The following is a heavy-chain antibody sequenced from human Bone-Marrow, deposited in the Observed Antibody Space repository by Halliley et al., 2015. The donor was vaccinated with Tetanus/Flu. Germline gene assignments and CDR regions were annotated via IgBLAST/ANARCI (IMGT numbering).Heavy chain of an antibody. Sequence: SLRLSCAASGFTFSSYWMHWVRQAPGKGLVWVSRVNSDGSDTNYADSVKGRFTISRDNAKNTLYLQMHSLRAEDTAVYYCAREPTYFKFWSAYSRHGMDVWGQGTTVTVSS. J-gene: IGHJ6*02. V-gene: IGHV3-74*01. D-gene: IGHD3-3*01. CDR2: VNSDGSDT. CDR1: GFTFSSYW. CDR3: AREPTYFKFWSAYSRHGMDV.